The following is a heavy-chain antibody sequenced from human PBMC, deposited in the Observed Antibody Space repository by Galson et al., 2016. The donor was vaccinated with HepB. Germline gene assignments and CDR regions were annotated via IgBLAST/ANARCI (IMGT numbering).Heavy chain of an antibody. CDR3: TRVYTSSFDS. CDR2: IRSRANAHAT. Sequence: SLRLSCADSGFTLSDSAIHWVRQASGKGLEWVGRIRSRANAHATAYAASLEGRFTVSRHDSNNTAYLHMNSLRAEDTAIYYCTRVYTSSFDSWGQGTLVTVSS. CDR1: GFTLSDSA. J-gene: IGHJ4*02. V-gene: IGHV3-73*01. D-gene: IGHD6-6*01.